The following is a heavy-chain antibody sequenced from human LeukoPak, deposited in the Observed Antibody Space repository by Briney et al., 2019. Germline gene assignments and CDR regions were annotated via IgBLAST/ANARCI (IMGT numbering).Heavy chain of an antibody. J-gene: IGHJ4*02. Sequence: SETLSLTCTVSGGSISSHYWSWIRPPPGKGLEWIGYIYYSGSTNYNPSLKSRVTISVDTSKNQFSLKLSSVTAADTAVYYCARETYYYDSSGYWKVHYFDYWGQGTLVTVSS. D-gene: IGHD3-22*01. CDR3: ARETYYYDSSGYWKVHYFDY. CDR1: GGSISSHY. V-gene: IGHV4-59*11. CDR2: IYYSGST.